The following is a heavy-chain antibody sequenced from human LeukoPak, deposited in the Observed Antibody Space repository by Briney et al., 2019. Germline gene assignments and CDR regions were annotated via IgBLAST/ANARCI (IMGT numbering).Heavy chain of an antibody. D-gene: IGHD3-22*01. J-gene: IGHJ3*02. CDR1: GGTFSRYA. CDR2: IIPIFGTS. CDR3: ARANYHDSSGYYHDAFDI. V-gene: IGHV1-69*13. Sequence: ASVKVSCKASGGTFSRYAIGWVRQAPGQGLESMGGIIPIFGTSNYAQNFQGRVTITADESTSTAYMELSSVRSEDTAVYYCARANYHDSSGYYHDAFDIWGQGTMVTVSS.